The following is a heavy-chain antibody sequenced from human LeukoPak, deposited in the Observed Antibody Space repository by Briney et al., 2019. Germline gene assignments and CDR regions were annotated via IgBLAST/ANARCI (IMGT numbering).Heavy chain of an antibody. CDR1: GGSISSGGYY. J-gene: IGHJ4*02. D-gene: IGHD4-17*01. Sequence: SQTLSLTCTVSGGSISSGGYYWSWIRQHPGKGLEWIGCIYYSGSTYYNPSLKSRVTISVDTSKNQFSLKLSSVTAADTAVYYCARVGTTVTSHFDYWGQGTLVTVSS. CDR2: IYYSGST. CDR3: ARVGTTVTSHFDY. V-gene: IGHV4-31*03.